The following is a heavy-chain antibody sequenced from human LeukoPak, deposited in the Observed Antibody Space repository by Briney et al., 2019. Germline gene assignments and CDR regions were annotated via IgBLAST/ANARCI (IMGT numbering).Heavy chain of an antibody. CDR1: GFTFNNYA. J-gene: IGHJ4*02. V-gene: IGHV3-23*01. D-gene: IGHD3-22*01. CDR2: ISGSGGST. CDR3: ATRDYYDSRGYYYYYFDY. Sequence: HPGESLRLSCAASGFTFNNYAMSWVRQAPGKGLEWVSGISGSGGSTYYADSVKGRFTISRDNSKNTVYLQMNSLRAEDTAVYYCATRDYYDSRGYYYYYFDYWGQGTLVTVSS.